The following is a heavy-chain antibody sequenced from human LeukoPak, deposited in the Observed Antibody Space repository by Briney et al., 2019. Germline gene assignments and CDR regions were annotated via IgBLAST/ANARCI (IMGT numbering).Heavy chain of an antibody. CDR2: ISGSGGST. D-gene: IGHD4-17*01. V-gene: IGHV3-23*01. CDR3: AQGPTVTIYFDY. J-gene: IGHJ4*02. Sequence: PGGSLSLSCAASGFTFSSYAMSWVRQAPGKGLEWVSAISGSGGSTYYAVSVKGRFTISRDNSKNTLYLQMNSLRAEDTALYYCAQGPTVTIYFDYWGQGTLVTVSS. CDR1: GFTFSSYA.